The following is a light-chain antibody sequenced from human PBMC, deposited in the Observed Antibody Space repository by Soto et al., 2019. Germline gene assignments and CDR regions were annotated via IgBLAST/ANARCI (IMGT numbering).Light chain of an antibody. CDR2: STF. CDR3: QQYNNWPLS. CDR1: QTVNNN. Sequence: IVMTQSPATLSVSPGERATLSCRASQTVNNNLAWYQQKVGQAPRLLIYSTFNRATGVPARFSGSGSGTDFTLTISSLQSEDFAFYYCQQYNNWPLSFGGGTKVEIK. V-gene: IGKV3-15*01. J-gene: IGKJ4*01.